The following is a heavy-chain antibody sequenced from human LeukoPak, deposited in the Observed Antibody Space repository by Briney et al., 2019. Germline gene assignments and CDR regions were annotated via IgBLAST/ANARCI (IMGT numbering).Heavy chain of an antibody. V-gene: IGHV3-21*01. CDR2: IISSSTYT. CDR1: GFSFSSYD. J-gene: IGHJ6*03. D-gene: IGHD2-2*01. CDR3: AREDIVVVPAALSYYYYMDV. Sequence: GGSLRLSCAASGFSFSSYDTNWVRQAPGEGLGWVSSIISSSTYTYHADSVKGRFTISRDNAKNSLYLQMNSLRAEDTAVYYCAREDIVVVPAALSYYYYMDVWGKGTTVTVSS.